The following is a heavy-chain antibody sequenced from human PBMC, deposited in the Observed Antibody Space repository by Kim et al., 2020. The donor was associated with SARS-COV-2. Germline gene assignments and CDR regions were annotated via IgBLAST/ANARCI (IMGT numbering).Heavy chain of an antibody. CDR1: GGSFSGYY. CDR3: ARGLKRYCSGGSCYPSYYYGMDV. Sequence: SETLSLTCAVYGGSFSGYYWSWIRQPPGKGLEWIGEINHSGSTNYNPSLKSRVTISVDTSKNQFSLKLSSVTAADTAVYYCARGLKRYCSGGSCYPSYYYGMDVWGQGTTVTVSS. J-gene: IGHJ6*02. V-gene: IGHV4-34*01. CDR2: INHSGST. D-gene: IGHD2-15*01.